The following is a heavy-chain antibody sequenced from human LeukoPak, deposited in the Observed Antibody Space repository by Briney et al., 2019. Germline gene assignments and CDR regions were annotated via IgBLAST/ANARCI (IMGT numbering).Heavy chain of an antibody. CDR2: IRYDGSNK. CDR1: GFTFSSYG. V-gene: IGHV3-30*02. D-gene: IGHD3-22*01. J-gene: IGHJ5*02. CDR3: AKDAYYYDSSGYYSNWFDP. Sequence: GGSLRLSRAASGFTFSSYGMHWARQAPGKGLEWVAFIRYDGSNKYYADSVKGRFIISRDNSKNTLYLQMNSLRAEDTAVYYCAKDAYYYDSSGYYSNWFDPWGQGTLVTVSS.